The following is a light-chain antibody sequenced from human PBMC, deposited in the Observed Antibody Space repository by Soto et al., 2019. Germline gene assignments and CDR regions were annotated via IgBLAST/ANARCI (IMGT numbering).Light chain of an antibody. CDR1: QSVDTTF. CDR2: GAS. J-gene: IGKJ1*01. Sequence: EIVLTQSPGSLSLSPGQRATLSCRASQSVDTTFFAWYQKKPGQAPRLLIYGASKRATGIPHRFSGSGSGTDFTLIISRLEPEDLAVYYCQQYMSSVTFGQGTKVEIK. CDR3: QQYMSSVT. V-gene: IGKV3-20*01.